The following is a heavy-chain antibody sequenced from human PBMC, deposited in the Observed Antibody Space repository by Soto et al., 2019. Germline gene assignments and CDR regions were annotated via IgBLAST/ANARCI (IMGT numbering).Heavy chain of an antibody. V-gene: IGHV4-31*03. Sequence: QVQLQESGPGLVKPSQTLSLTCTVSGGSISSGGYYWSWIRQHPGKGLEWIGYIYYSGSTYYNPYLKSRVTIAVDTSKNQFSLKLSSVTAADTAVYYCARGSPVLYYDYGMDVWGHGTTVTVSS. CDR3: ARGSPVLYYDYGMDV. D-gene: IGHD2-15*01. CDR2: IYYSGST. CDR1: GGSISSGGYY. J-gene: IGHJ6*02.